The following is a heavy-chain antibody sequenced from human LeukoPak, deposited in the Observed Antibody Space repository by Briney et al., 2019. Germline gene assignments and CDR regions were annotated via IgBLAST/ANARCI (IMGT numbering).Heavy chain of an antibody. Sequence: GGSLSLSCAAPGFTFSSYSMTWVRQAPGKCLEWVSYISSSSSTIYYADSVKGRFTISRDNAKNSLYLQMNSLRAEDTAVYYCARDAGYCSSTSCYNGASDYWGQGTLVTVSS. J-gene: IGHJ4*02. CDR3: ARDAGYCSSTSCYNGASDY. D-gene: IGHD2-2*02. CDR2: ISSSSSTI. CDR1: GFTFSSYS. V-gene: IGHV3-48*01.